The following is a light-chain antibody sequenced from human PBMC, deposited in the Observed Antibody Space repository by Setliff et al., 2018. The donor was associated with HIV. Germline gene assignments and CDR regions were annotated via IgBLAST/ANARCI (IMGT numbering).Light chain of an antibody. CDR1: SSDIGDYES. V-gene: IGLV2-23*02. Sequence: QSVLTQPASVSGSPGQSITISCTGSSSDIGDYESVSWYQQHPGEVPKLMIYDVTKRPSGVSNRFSASKSGNTASLTISGLQAEDEAHYYCCSYAGGDTWIFGGGTKVTV. CDR3: CSYAGGDTWI. J-gene: IGLJ2*01. CDR2: DVT.